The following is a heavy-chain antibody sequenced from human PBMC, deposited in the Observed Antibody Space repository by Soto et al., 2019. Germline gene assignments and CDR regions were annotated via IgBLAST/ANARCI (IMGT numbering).Heavy chain of an antibody. D-gene: IGHD3-22*01. CDR2: INAGNGNT. CDR1: GYTFTSYA. Sequence: ASVKVSCKAPGYTFTSYAMHWVRQAPGQRLEWMGWINAGNGNTKYSQKFQGRVTITRDTSASTAYMELSSLRSEDTAVYYCARDGTGSGTYYYDSSGYSGRVLSYYFDYWGKGTLVTVSS. V-gene: IGHV1-3*01. J-gene: IGHJ4*02. CDR3: ARDGTGSGTYYYDSSGYSGRVLSYYFDY.